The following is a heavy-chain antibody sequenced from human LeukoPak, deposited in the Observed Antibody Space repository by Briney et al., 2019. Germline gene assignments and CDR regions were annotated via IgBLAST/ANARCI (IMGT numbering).Heavy chain of an antibody. CDR1: GFTFSSYE. V-gene: IGHV3-48*03. CDR3: ARESFGGIRLWAPFDY. CDR2: ISSSGSTI. D-gene: IGHD3-10*01. Sequence: GGSLRLSCAASGFTFSSYEMNWVRQAPGKGLEWVSYISSSGSTIYYADSVKGRFTISRDNAKDSLYLQMNSLRAEDTAVYYCARESFGGIRLWAPFDYWGQGTLVTVSS. J-gene: IGHJ4*02.